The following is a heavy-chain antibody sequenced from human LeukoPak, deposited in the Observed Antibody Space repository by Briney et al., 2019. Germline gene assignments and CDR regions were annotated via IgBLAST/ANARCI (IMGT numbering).Heavy chain of an antibody. CDR2: ISYDGSNK. CDR3: AKVMDRDIVATIRLGSQYYFDY. V-gene: IGHV3-30*04. CDR1: GFTFSSYA. D-gene: IGHD5-12*01. J-gene: IGHJ4*02. Sequence: PGGSLRLSCAASGFTFSSYAMHWVRQAPGKGLEWVAVISYDGSNKYYADSVKGRFTISRDNSKNTLYLQLNSLSPEDTAVYYCAKVMDRDIVATIRLGSQYYFDYWGQGTLVTVSS.